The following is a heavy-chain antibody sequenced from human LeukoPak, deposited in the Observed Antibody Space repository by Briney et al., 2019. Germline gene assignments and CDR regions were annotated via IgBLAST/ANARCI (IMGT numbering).Heavy chain of an antibody. D-gene: IGHD6-19*01. V-gene: IGHV3-30-3*01. J-gene: IGHJ4*02. CDR2: ISYDGSNK. CDR1: GFTFSSYA. CDR3: AGSKAGYSSGWYMDYFDY. Sequence: GGSLRLSCAASGFTFSSYAMHWVRQAPGKGLEWVAVISYDGSNKYYVDSVKGRFTISRDSSKNTLYLQMNSLRAEDTAVYYCAGSKAGYSSGWYMDYFDYWGQGALVTVSS.